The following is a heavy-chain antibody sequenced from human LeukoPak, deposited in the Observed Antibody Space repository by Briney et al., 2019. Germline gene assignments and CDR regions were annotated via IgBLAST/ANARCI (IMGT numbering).Heavy chain of an antibody. Sequence: SETLSLTCNVSGGSIRSNLYYWVWIRQPPGKGLEWIGSIYYSGSAYYNPSLKSRVTMSIDTSKNQFSLKLTSVTAADTAVYYCARGASGYDYPYYFDYWGQGTLVTVSS. J-gene: IGHJ4*02. CDR2: IYYSGSA. CDR3: ARGASGYDYPYYFDY. CDR1: GGSIRSNLYY. V-gene: IGHV4-39*01. D-gene: IGHD5-12*01.